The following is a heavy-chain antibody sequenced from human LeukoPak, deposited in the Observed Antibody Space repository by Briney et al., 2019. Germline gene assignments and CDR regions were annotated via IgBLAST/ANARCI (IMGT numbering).Heavy chain of an antibody. J-gene: IGHJ4*02. CDR2: ITSYNGNT. D-gene: IGHD4-11*01. V-gene: IGHV1-18*01. Sequence: ASVKVSCKASGYSFSRYGISWVRQAPGQGPEWMGWITSYNGNTDYAQSFQGRVTMTTDTFTSTAYMELTSLTSDDTAVYYCARAGATVTSHFDYWGQGTLVIVSS. CDR3: ARAGATVTSHFDY. CDR1: GYSFSRYG.